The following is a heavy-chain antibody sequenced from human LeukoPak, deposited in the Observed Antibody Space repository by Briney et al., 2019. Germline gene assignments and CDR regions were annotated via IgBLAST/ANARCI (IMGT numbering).Heavy chain of an antibody. Sequence: GGSLRLSCAASGFTFSSFGMSWVRQAPGKGLEWVSAISGSGGTTNYADSVRGRVTISRDNSKNTLYLQMSSLTAEDTAVYYCAKRPWTSSSYYFDSWGQGTLVTVSS. CDR3: AKRPWTSSSYYFDS. CDR2: ISGSGGTT. CDR1: GFTFSSFG. D-gene: IGHD2-2*01. V-gene: IGHV3-23*01. J-gene: IGHJ4*02.